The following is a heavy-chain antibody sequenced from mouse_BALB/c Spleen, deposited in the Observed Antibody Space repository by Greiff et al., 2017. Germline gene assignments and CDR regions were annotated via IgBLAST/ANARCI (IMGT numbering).Heavy chain of an antibody. J-gene: IGHJ4*01. CDR1: GYTFTSYW. CDR3: TRWNGKRRNYAMDY. V-gene: IGHV1-5*01. D-gene: IGHD2-1*01. Sequence: EVQLQQSGTVLARPGASVKMSCKASGYTFTSYWMHWVKQRPGQGLEWIGAIYPGNSDTSYNQKFKGKAKLTAVTSTSTAYMELSSLTNEDSAVYYCTRWNGKRRNYAMDYWGQGTSVTVSS. CDR2: IYPGNSDT.